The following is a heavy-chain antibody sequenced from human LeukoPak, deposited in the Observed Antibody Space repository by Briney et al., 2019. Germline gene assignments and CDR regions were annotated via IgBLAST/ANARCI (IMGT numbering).Heavy chain of an antibody. D-gene: IGHD3-9*01. J-gene: IGHJ5*02. CDR3: ARDSADFDWLFQNIWFDP. Sequence: PSETLSLTCTVSGGSISSYYWSWIRQPPGKGLEWIGYIYYSGSTNYNPSLKSRVTISVDTSKNQFSLKLSSVTAADTAVYYCARDSADFDWLFQNIWFDPWGQGTLVTVSS. CDR2: IYYSGST. V-gene: IGHV4-59*12. CDR1: GGSISSYY.